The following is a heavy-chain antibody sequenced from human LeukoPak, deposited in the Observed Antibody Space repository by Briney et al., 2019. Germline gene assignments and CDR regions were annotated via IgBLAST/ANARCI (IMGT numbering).Heavy chain of an antibody. CDR3: ARVIPTAGPDY. CDR2: INPNGNEK. J-gene: IGHJ4*02. V-gene: IGHV3-7*05. CDR1: GFTFSIYA. Sequence: PGGSLRLSCAASGFTFSIYATSWVRQAPGEGLVWVANINPNGNEKYYVDSVKGRFTISRDNARNSLSLQMNSLRAEDTAVYYCARVIPTAGPDYWGQGTLVTVSS. D-gene: IGHD6-13*01.